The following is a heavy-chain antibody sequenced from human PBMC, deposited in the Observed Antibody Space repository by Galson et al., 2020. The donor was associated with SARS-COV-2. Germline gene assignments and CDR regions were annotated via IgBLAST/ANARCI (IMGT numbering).Heavy chain of an antibody. CDR1: GFTFSSYP. D-gene: IGHD3-10*01. V-gene: IGHV3-23*01. CDR3: SSSRGYYGSGSYHDAFDI. Sequence: GGSLRLSCAASGFTFSSYPMRCVRQAPGLGLERVSAISGSGGSTYYTDSVNGRFTISRDNSNNTLDLQMNSLRAEDTAVYYCSSSRGYYGSGSYHDAFDIWGQGTMVTVSS. CDR2: ISGSGGST. J-gene: IGHJ3*02.